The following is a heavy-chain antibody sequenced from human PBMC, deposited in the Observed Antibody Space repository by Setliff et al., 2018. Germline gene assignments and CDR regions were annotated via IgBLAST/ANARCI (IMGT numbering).Heavy chain of an antibody. CDR1: GGSISSSNW. Sequence: PSETLSLTCAVSGGSISSSNWWSWVRQPPGKGLEWIGEINHSGSTNYNPSLKSRVTISVDTSKNQFSLKLSSVTAADTAVYYCATLAGDRGVDYWGQGRLVTVSS. J-gene: IGHJ4*02. CDR3: ATLAGDRGVDY. D-gene: IGHD7-27*01. CDR2: INHSGST. V-gene: IGHV4-4*02.